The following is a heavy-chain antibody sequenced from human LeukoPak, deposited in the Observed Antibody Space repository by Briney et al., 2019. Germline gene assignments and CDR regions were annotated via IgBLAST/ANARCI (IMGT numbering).Heavy chain of an antibody. V-gene: IGHV1-8*01. CDR3: ARNGGLADW. D-gene: IGHD2-8*01. CDR2: MNPNSGNT. CDR1: GYTFSNFD. Sequence: ASVKVSCKASGYTFSNFDISWVRQATGQEREGMGWMNPNSGNTGYAGNVQARIAMTRDTSTNIAYMNLSSPTSEDTAVYYCARNGGLADWWGQGTLVTVSS. J-gene: IGHJ4*02.